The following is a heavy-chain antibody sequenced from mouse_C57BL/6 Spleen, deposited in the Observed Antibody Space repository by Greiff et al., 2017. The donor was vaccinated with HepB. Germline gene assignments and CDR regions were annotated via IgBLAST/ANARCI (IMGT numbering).Heavy chain of an antibody. Sequence: VQLQQSGPELVKPGASVLISCKASGYAFSSSWMNWVKLRSVKGLEWIGRIYPGDGDTNYNGKFKGKATLTADKSSSTAYMQLSSLTSEDSAVYYCATYYYGISSYYAMDYWGQGTSVTVSS. CDR2: IYPGDGDT. D-gene: IGHD1-1*01. CDR1: GYAFSSSW. CDR3: ATYYYGISSYYAMDY. V-gene: IGHV1-82*01. J-gene: IGHJ4*01.